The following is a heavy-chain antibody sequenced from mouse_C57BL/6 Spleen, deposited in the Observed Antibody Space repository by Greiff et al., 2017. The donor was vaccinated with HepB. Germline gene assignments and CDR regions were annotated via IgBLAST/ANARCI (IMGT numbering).Heavy chain of an antibody. J-gene: IGHJ2*01. D-gene: IGHD2-3*01. Sequence: VQLKQSGPELVKPGASVKIPCKASGYTFTDYNMDWVKQSHGKSLEWIGDINPNNGGTIYNQKFKGKATLTVDKSSSTAYMELRSLTSEDTAVYYCARGRWLPHYFDYWGQGTTLTVSS. CDR2: INPNNGGT. V-gene: IGHV1-18*01. CDR3: ARGRWLPHYFDY. CDR1: GYTFTDYN.